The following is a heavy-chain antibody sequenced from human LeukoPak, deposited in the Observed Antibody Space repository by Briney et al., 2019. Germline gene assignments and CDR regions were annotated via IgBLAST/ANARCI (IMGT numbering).Heavy chain of an antibody. J-gene: IGHJ4*02. V-gene: IGHV3-33*01. Sequence: GGSLRLSRAASGFTFSSYGMHWVRQAPGKGLEWVAVIWYDGSNKYYADSVKGRFTISRDNSKNTLYLQMNSLRAEDTAVYYCARDCGVYSSGWYPSTWGQGTLVTVSS. CDR2: IWYDGSNK. CDR1: GFTFSSYG. CDR3: ARDCGVYSSGWYPST. D-gene: IGHD6-19*01.